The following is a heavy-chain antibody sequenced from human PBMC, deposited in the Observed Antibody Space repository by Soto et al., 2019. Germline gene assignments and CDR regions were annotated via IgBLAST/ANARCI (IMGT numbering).Heavy chain of an antibody. CDR3: AARGGSGSYYKVPTTIDY. Sequence: PSETLSLTCTVSGGSISSYYWSWIRQPPGKGLEWIGYIYYSGSTNYNPSLKSRVTISVDTSKNQFSLKLSSVTAADTAVYYCAARGGSGSYYKVPTTIDYWGQGTLVTVST. J-gene: IGHJ4*02. CDR2: IYYSGST. D-gene: IGHD3-10*01. V-gene: IGHV4-59*01. CDR1: GGSISSYY.